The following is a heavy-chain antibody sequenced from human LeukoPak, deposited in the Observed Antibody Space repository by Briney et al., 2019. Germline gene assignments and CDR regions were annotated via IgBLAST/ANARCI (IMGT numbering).Heavy chain of an antibody. J-gene: IGHJ4*02. V-gene: IGHV3-30*01. Sequence: PGRSLRLSCAASGFTFSSYAMHWVRQAPGKGLEWVAVISYDGSNKYYADSVKGRFTISRDNSKNTLYLQMNSLRAEDTAVYYCARVRGATLDARYFDYWGQGTLVTVSS. CDR2: ISYDGSNK. CDR1: GFTFSSYA. CDR3: ARVRGATLDARYFDY. D-gene: IGHD1-26*01.